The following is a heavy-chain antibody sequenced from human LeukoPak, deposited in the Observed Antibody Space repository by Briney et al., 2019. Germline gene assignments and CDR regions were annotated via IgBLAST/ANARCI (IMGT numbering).Heavy chain of an antibody. J-gene: IGHJ6*02. V-gene: IGHV1-69*04. Sequence: GASVKVSCKASGGTFSSYAISWVRQAPGQGLEWMGKIIPILGIANYAQKFQGRVTITADKSTSTAYMELSSLRSEDTAVYYCARGAQQLVLGNGMDVWGQGTTVTVSS. CDR1: GGTFSSYA. CDR3: ARGAQQLVLGNGMDV. D-gene: IGHD6-13*01. CDR2: IIPILGIA.